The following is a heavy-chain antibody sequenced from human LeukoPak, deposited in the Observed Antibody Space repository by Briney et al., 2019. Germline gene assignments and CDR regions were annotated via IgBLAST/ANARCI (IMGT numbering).Heavy chain of an antibody. CDR3: ARVRDYYYYYGMDV. J-gene: IGHJ6*02. V-gene: IGHV4-34*01. CDR1: GGSFSGYY. CDR2: INHSGST. Sequence: SETLSLTCAVYGGSFSGYYWSWIRQPPGEGLEWIGEINHSGSTNYNPSLKSRVTISVDTSKNQFSLKLGSVTAADTAVYYCARVRDYYYYYGMDVWGQGTTVTVSS.